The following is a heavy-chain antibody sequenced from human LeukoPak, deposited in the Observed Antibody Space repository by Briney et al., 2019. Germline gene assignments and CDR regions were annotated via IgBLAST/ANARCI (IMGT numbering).Heavy chain of an antibody. J-gene: IGHJ3*02. CDR3: ARVPIAAAVTRVSAFDI. V-gene: IGHV4-61*02. CDR2: IYSSGGT. D-gene: IGHD6-13*01. CDR1: GGSIGSGSYY. Sequence: PSETLSLTCTVSGGSIGSGSYYWSWIRQPAGKGLEWIGLIYSSGGTNYNPSLKSRVTISVDTSKNQFSLKLSSVTAADTAVYFCARVPIAAAVTRVSAFDIWGRGTMVTVSS.